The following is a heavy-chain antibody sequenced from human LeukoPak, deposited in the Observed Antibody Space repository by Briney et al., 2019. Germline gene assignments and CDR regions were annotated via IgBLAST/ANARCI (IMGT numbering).Heavy chain of an antibody. CDR2: ISSSSSTI. CDR1: GFIFSTYS. J-gene: IGHJ6*03. V-gene: IGHV3-48*01. CDR3: ARDDHYNYYYMDV. Sequence: GGSLRLPCAASGFIFSTYSMNWVRQAPGKGLEWVSYISSSSSTIYYADSVKGRFTISRDNAENSLYLQMSSLGAEDTAVYYCARDDHYNYYYMDVWGKGTTVTVSS.